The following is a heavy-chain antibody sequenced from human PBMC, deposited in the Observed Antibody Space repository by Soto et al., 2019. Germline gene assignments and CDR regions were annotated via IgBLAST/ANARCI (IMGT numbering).Heavy chain of an antibody. CDR3: ARRYGSAIDY. D-gene: IGHD1-26*01. Sequence: SETQSLTSTVSGGTIRSWYWSWIRQPPGKGLEWIGYIYYSGSTNCNPSLKSRVTISVDTSKNQFSLKLSSVTAADTAVYYCARRYGSAIDYWGQGTLVTVSS. CDR2: IYYSGST. CDR1: GGTIRSWY. V-gene: IGHV4-59*08. J-gene: IGHJ4*02.